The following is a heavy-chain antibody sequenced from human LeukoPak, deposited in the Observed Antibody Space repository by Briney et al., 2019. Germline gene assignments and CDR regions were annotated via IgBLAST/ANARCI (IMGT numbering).Heavy chain of an antibody. J-gene: IGHJ4*02. CDR3: ARDVGATPGYFDY. CDR1: GGSISSYY. Sequence: SETLSLTCTVSGGSISSYYWSWIRQPPGKGLEWIGYIYYSGSANYNPSLESRVTISVDTSKNQVSLKLSSVTAADTAVYYCARDVGATPGYFDYWGQGTLVTVSS. D-gene: IGHD1-26*01. V-gene: IGHV4-59*01. CDR2: IYYSGSA.